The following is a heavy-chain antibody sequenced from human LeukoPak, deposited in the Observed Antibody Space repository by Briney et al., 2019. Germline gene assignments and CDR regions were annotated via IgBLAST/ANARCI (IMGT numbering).Heavy chain of an antibody. V-gene: IGHV3-21*01. CDR3: ARADYSNPQYYFDY. J-gene: IGHJ4*02. CDR1: GFTFSSYS. CDR2: ISSSSSYI. D-gene: IGHD4-11*01. Sequence: GGSLRLSCAASGFTFSSYSMNWVRQAPGKGLEWVSSISSSSSYIYYADSVKGRFTISRDNAKNSLYLQMNSLRAEDTAVYYCARADYSNPQYYFDYWGQGTLVTVSS.